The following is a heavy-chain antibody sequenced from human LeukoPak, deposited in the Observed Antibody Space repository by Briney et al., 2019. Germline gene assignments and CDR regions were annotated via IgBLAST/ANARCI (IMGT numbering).Heavy chain of an antibody. V-gene: IGHV3-74*01. Sequence: PGGSLRLSCAASGFTFSRYWMQWVRQPPGKGLVWVSRINSDGSSTTYADSVRGRFTISRDNAKNTLFLQMNSLRAEDTAIYYCAKGGGAATFDFWGQGILVVVSS. CDR2: INSDGSST. D-gene: IGHD1-26*01. CDR3: AKGGGAATFDF. J-gene: IGHJ4*02. CDR1: GFTFSRYW.